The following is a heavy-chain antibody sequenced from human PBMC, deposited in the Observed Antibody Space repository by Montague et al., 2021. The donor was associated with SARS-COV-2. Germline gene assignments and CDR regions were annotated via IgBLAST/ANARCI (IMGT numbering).Heavy chain of an antibody. CDR1: GFSLSTRTVG. CDR3: AHRLPAVAAFDX. J-gene: IGHJ4*02. CDR2: IYWGDDK. V-gene: IGHV2-5*02. D-gene: IGHD6-6*01. Sequence: PALVKPTQTLTLTCTFSGFSLSTRTVGVGWIRQPPGKALEWLALIYWGDDKRYSPSLKSRLTITKVTSKNQVVLTMTNMDPVDTATYYCAHRLPAVAAFDXWGQGTLVTVSS.